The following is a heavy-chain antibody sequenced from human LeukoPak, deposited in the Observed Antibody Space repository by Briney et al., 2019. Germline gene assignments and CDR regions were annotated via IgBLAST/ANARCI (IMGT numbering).Heavy chain of an antibody. Sequence: AGRSLRLSCAASGFTFSSYAMRWVRQAPGKGLEWVAVISYDGSNKYYADSVKGRFTISRDNSKNTLYLQMNSLRAEDTAVYYCARVGSAMVRGSLYYYYYGMDVWGQGTTVTVSS. V-gene: IGHV3-30-3*01. CDR2: ISYDGSNK. CDR1: GFTFSSYA. CDR3: ARVGSAMVRGSLYYYYYGMDV. J-gene: IGHJ6*02. D-gene: IGHD3-10*01.